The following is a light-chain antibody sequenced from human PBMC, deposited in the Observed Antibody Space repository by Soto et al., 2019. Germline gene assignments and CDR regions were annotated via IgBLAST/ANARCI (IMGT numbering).Light chain of an antibody. Sequence: DIVMTQSPLSLPVTPGEPASISCRSSQSLLHSNGYNYLDWYLQKPGQSSQLLIYLGSNRASGVHDRVSCSGSGTDVTLKIRRVEAEHVGVYYCMQALQTPPTWTFGQGTKVEIK. J-gene: IGKJ1*01. CDR2: LGS. V-gene: IGKV2-28*01. CDR1: QSLLHSNGYNY. CDR3: MQALQTPPTWT.